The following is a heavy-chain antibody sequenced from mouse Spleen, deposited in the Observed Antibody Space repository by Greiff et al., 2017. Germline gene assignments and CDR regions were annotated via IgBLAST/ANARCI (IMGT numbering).Heavy chain of an antibody. Sequence: EVQRVESGGGLVKPGGSLKLSCAASGFTFSSYAMSWVRQTPEKRLEWVATISSGGSYTYYPDSVKGRFTISRDNAKNTLYLQMSSLRSEDTAMYYCARWRYYGSSTGAMDYWGQGTSVTVSS. CDR2: ISSGGSYT. V-gene: IGHV5-9-3*01. CDR3: ARWRYYGSSTGAMDY. D-gene: IGHD1-1*01. J-gene: IGHJ4*01. CDR1: GFTFSSYA.